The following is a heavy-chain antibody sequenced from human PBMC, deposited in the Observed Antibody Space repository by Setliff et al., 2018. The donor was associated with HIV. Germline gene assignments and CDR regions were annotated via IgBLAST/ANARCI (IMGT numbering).Heavy chain of an antibody. D-gene: IGHD6-19*01. Sequence: LKISCKGSGKSLSNYWINWVRQMPGKGLEWMGRIDPSDSYINYGPSFQGHVTISADKSTNTAFLQWSSLKASDSAMYYCSRGIAVAGHDFANTPGDIWGQGTMVTVSS. CDR3: SRGIAVAGHDFANTPGDI. CDR1: GKSLSNYW. V-gene: IGHV5-10-1*01. CDR2: IDPSDSYI. J-gene: IGHJ3*02.